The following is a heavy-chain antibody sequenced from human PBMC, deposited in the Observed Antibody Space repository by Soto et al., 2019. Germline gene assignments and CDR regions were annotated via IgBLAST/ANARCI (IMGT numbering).Heavy chain of an antibody. J-gene: IGHJ6*02. CDR3: AKDITMIVVVPARFYGMDV. CDR2: ISGSGGST. CDR1: GFTFSSYA. V-gene: IGHV3-23*01. D-gene: IGHD3-22*01. Sequence: GGSLRLSCAASGFTFSSYAMSWVRQAPGKGLEWVSAISGSGGSTYYADSVKGRFTISRDNSKNTLYLQMNSLRAEDTAVYYCAKDITMIVVVPARFYGMDVWGQGTTVTVSS.